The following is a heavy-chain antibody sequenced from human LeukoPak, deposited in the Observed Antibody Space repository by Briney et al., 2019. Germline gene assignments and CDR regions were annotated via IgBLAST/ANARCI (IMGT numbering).Heavy chain of an antibody. CDR3: ARTREWLPSSNFDY. CDR2: INHSGST. Sequence: SETLSLTCAVYGGSFSGYYWSWIRQPPRKRLEWIGEINHSGSTNYNPSLKSRVTISVDTSKNQFSLKLSSVTAADTAVYYCARTREWLPSSNFDYWGQGTLVTVSS. V-gene: IGHV4-34*01. CDR1: GGSFSGYY. D-gene: IGHD3-3*01. J-gene: IGHJ4*02.